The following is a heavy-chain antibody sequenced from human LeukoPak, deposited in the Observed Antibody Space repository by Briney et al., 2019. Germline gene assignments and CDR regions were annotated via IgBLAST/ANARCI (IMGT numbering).Heavy chain of an antibody. J-gene: IGHJ4*02. CDR2: IRSKTNNYAT. CDR3: RGSGYQY. V-gene: IGHV3-73*01. D-gene: IGHD3-22*01. Sequence: GGSLRLSCAASGFTFSGSAMHWVRQASGKGLEWVGRIRSKTNNYATAYAASVKGRFTISRDDSKNTAYLQMNGLKTEDTAVYYCRGSGYQYWGQGTLVTVSS. CDR1: GFTFSGSA.